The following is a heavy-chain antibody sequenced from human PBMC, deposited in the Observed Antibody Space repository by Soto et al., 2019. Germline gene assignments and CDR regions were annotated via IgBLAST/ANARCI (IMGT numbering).Heavy chain of an antibody. J-gene: IGHJ5*02. CDR1: GGTFSSYT. V-gene: IGHV1-69*02. CDR2: IIPIFGIA. CDR3: ASSIRGYIDYNWLDP. D-gene: IGHD3-9*01. Sequence: GASVKVSCKASGGTFSSYTISWVRQAPGQGLEWMGRIIPIFGIANYAQKFQDRVTITADESTSTAYMELSDLRYEDTAVYYCASSIRGYIDYNWLDPWGQGTLVTVSS.